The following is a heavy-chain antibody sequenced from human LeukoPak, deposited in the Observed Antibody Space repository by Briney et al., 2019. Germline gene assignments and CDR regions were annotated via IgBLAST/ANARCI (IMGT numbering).Heavy chain of an antibody. D-gene: IGHD5-18*01. CDR3: ARHLSGVTGYTYGRGIDY. CDR1: GGYFSGYY. V-gene: IGHV4-34*01. CDR2: INHSGST. Sequence: PSETLSLTCAVYGGYFSGYYWSWIRQPPGKGLECIGEINHSGSTNYNPSLKSRVTISVDTSKNQFSLKLSSVTAADTAVYYCARHLSGVTGYTYGRGIDYWGQGTLVTVSS. J-gene: IGHJ4*02.